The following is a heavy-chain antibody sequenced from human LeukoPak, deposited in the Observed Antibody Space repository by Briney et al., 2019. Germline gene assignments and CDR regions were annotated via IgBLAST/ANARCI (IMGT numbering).Heavy chain of an antibody. D-gene: IGHD2-15*01. Sequence: ASVKVSCKASGGTLSSYAISWVRQAPGQGLEWMGGIIPIIGTANYAQKLQGRVTITADESTSTAYMELSSLRSEATAVYYFAVSDCSGGSCYSLLNALVMGAQGTMVSVSS. CDR2: IIPIIGTA. V-gene: IGHV1-69*13. CDR3: AVSDCSGGSCYSLLNALVM. CDR1: GGTLSSYA. J-gene: IGHJ3*02.